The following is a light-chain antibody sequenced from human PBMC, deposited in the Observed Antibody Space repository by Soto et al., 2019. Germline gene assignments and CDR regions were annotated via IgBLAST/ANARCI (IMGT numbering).Light chain of an antibody. CDR1: SSNIGAGYD. Sequence: QPVLTQPPSVSGAPGQRVTISCTGNSSNIGAGYDVHWYQQLPGTAPKLLIYGNSNRPSGVPDRFSGSKSGTSASLAITGLQAEDEADYYCQSYDSSLSGHVVFGGGTKVTVL. CDR2: GNS. J-gene: IGLJ2*01. CDR3: QSYDSSLSGHVV. V-gene: IGLV1-40*01.